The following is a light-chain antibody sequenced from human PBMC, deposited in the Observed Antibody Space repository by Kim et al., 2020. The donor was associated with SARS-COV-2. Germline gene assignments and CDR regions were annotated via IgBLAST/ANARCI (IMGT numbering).Light chain of an antibody. V-gene: IGKV1-39*01. CDR3: QQSYSTPPT. J-gene: IGKJ1*01. CDR2: AAS. Sequence: ASVGDRVTITCRASQTISGYLNWYQQKPGKAPKLLIYAASSLLGGVPSRFSGSGSGTDFNLTISSLQPEDFATYHCQQSYSTPPTFGQGTKVDIK. CDR1: QTISGY.